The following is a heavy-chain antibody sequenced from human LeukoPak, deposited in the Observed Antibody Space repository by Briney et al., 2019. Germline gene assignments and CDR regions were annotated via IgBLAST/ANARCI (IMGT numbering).Heavy chain of an antibody. CDR3: ARDRITGYFDY. D-gene: IGHD2-8*02. J-gene: IGHJ4*02. CDR2: IEQDGSEE. CDR1: GFTFRSYW. Sequence: PGGSLRLSCAASGFTFRSYWMSWVRQAPGKGLEWVATIEQDGSEEYYVDSVKGRFTISRDNAKNSLSLQMNSLRAEDTAVYFCARDRITGYFDYWGQGTLVTVSS. V-gene: IGHV3-7*01.